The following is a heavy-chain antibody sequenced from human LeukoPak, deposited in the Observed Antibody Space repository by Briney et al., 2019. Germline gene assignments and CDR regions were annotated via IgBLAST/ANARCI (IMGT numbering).Heavy chain of an antibody. CDR1: GGSISSSLDF. CDR3: ARRAYSVPYAFEI. CDR2: LFYSGST. J-gene: IGHJ3*02. D-gene: IGHD2-21*01. Sequence: SETLSLTCTVSGGSISSSLDFWGWIRQPPGKGLEWIGTLFYSGSTKYNPSLSSRVNIYAVTSKSQFSLKMTPVTAADTAVYYCARRAYSVPYAFEIWGQGTMVTVS. V-gene: IGHV4-39*01.